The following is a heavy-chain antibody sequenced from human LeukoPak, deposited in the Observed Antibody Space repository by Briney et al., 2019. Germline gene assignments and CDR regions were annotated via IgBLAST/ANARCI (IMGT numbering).Heavy chain of an antibody. J-gene: IGHJ4*02. D-gene: IGHD6-19*01. CDR2: ISTYNGNT. Sequence: ASVKVSCTASGYIFTSYGIRWVRQAPGQGLEWMGWISTYNGNTNYAQKFQGRVTMTTDTATSTAYMELRSLRSDDTALYYCARDGGYSSGWTNDPPFDYWGKGTLVTVSS. CDR1: GYIFTSYG. V-gene: IGHV1-18*04. CDR3: ARDGGYSSGWTNDPPFDY.